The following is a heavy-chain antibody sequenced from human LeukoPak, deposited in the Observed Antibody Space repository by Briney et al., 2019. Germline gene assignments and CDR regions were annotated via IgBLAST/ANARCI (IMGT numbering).Heavy chain of an antibody. CDR1: GGSFSGYY. Sequence: SSETLSLTCAVYGGSFSGYYWSWIRQPPGKGLEWIGEINHSGSTNYNPSLKSRVTISVDTSKNQFSLKLSSVTAADTAVYYCARGLVARGVMPRAHFDYWGQGSLVTVSS. D-gene: IGHD3-10*01. CDR2: INHSGST. CDR3: ARGLVARGVMPRAHFDY. J-gene: IGHJ4*02. V-gene: IGHV4-34*01.